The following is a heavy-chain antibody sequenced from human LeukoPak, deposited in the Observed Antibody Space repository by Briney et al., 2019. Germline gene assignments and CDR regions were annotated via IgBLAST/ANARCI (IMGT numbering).Heavy chain of an antibody. Sequence: GESLQISCKGSGYSFTSHWIGWVRQMPGKGLEWMGIIYPGVSDTRYSPSFQGQVTISADKSISTAYLQWSSLKASDTAMYYCARQGSSFYFDYRGQGTLVTVSS. CDR1: GYSFTSHW. CDR2: IYPGVSDT. D-gene: IGHD6-13*01. V-gene: IGHV5-51*01. CDR3: ARQGSSFYFDY. J-gene: IGHJ4*02.